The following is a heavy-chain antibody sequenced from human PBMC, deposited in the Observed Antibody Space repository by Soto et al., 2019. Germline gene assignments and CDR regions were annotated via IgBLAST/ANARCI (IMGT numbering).Heavy chain of an antibody. D-gene: IGHD2-2*01. V-gene: IGHV3-48*01. J-gene: IGHJ4*02. CDR3: ARFSTSCLWALDY. Sequence: GGSLRLSCAASGFTFSSYSMNWVRQAPGKGLEWVSYISSSSSTIYYAESVKGRFTISRDNAKNSLYLQMNSLRADDTAVYYCARFSTSCLWALDYWGQGALVTVSS. CDR2: ISSSSSTI. CDR1: GFTFSSYS.